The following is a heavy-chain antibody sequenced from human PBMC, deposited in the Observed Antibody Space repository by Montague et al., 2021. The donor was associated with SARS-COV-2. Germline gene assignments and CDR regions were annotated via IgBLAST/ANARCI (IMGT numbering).Heavy chain of an antibody. Sequence: SETLSLTCTVSRGSISGRSNYWGWVRQTPGKGLEWIGSFYYTGNTYYNPSLKSRVTTSVDTSKNQFSLSLRSVTAVDTSVYFCVRHGGSSWLVSWGQGTLVIVSS. J-gene: IGHJ5*01. CDR3: VRHGGSSWLVS. D-gene: IGHD2-15*01. CDR1: RGSISGRSNY. CDR2: FYYTGNT. V-gene: IGHV4-39*01.